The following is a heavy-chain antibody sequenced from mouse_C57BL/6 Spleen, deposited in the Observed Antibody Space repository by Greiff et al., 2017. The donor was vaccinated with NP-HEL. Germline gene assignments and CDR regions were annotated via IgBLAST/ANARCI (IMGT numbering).Heavy chain of an antibody. D-gene: IGHD1-1*01. Sequence: QVQLQQPGAELVMPGASVKLSCKASGYTFTSYWMHWVKQRPGQGLEWIGEIDPSDSYTNYNQKFKGKSTLTVDKSSSTAYMQLSSLTSEDSAVYYCAREGTYGGGFAYWGQGTLVTVSA. CDR3: AREGTYGGGFAY. V-gene: IGHV1-69*01. J-gene: IGHJ3*01. CDR1: GYTFTSYW. CDR2: IDPSDSYT.